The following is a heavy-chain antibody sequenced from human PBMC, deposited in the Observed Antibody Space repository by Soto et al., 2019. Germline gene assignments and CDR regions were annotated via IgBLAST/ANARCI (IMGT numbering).Heavy chain of an antibody. D-gene: IGHD3-3*01. Sequence: SVKVSCKASGGTFSSYTISWVLQAPGQGLEWMGRIIPILGIANYAQKFQGRVTITVDKSTSTAYMELSSLRSEDTAVYYCARDHTYYDFWSGWFDYWGQGTLVTVSS. CDR2: IIPILGIA. CDR1: GGTFSSYT. V-gene: IGHV1-69*04. CDR3: ARDHTYYDFWSGWFDY. J-gene: IGHJ4*02.